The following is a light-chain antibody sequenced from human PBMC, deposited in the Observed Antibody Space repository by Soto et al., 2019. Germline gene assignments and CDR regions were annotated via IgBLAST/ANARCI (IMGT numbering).Light chain of an antibody. CDR1: SSDVGRYRY. CDR3: SSYSTTSSPHVL. Sequence: QSVLTQPASVSGSPGQSITISCTGTSSDVGRYRYVSWYQQHPGKAPKLIIYEVSYRPSGVSTRFSGSKSDNTASLTISGXXXXDEADYYCSSYSTTSSPHVLFGGGTKLTVL. CDR2: EVS. V-gene: IGLV2-14*01. J-gene: IGLJ2*01.